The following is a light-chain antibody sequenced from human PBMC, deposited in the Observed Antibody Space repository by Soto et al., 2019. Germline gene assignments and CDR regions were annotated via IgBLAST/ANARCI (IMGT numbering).Light chain of an antibody. CDR3: MQGANWPGA. CDR2: KVS. Sequence: DVVMTQSPLSLPVTLGQPASISCRSSQSLVNSEGNTYLNWFQQRPGQSPRRLIYKVSIRDSGVPDRFSGSGSGTDFTLKISRVEAEDVGVYYCMQGANWPGAFGPGTKVDIK. CDR1: QSLVNSEGNTY. V-gene: IGKV2-30*01. J-gene: IGKJ3*01.